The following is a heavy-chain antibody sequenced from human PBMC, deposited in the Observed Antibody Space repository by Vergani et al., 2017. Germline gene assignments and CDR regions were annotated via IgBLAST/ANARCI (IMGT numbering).Heavy chain of an antibody. CDR3: ARDSIRRGPPGY. J-gene: IGHJ4*02. CDR2: IYYSGST. Sequence: QVQLPESGPGLVKPSETLSLTCTVSGGSLSSYYWSWIRQPPGKGLEWIGYIYYSGSTNYNPSLKSRVTIAVDTSKNQFSLKLSSVTAAVTAVYYCARDSIRRGPPGYWGQGTLVTVSS. V-gene: IGHV4-59*01. CDR1: GGSLSSYY. D-gene: IGHD5-24*01.